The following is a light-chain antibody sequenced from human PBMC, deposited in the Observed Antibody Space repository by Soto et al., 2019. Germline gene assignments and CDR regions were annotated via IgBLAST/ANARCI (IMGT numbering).Light chain of an antibody. CDR1: SSDVGSYNL. CDR3: CSYAGSSTSVV. Sequence: QSALTQPASVSGSPGQSITISCTGTSSDVGSYNLVSWYQQHPGKAPKLMIYEVSKRPSGVSNRFSGSKSGNTASLTISGLQAKDEADYYCCSYAGSSTSVVFGGGTKVTVX. V-gene: IGLV2-23*02. J-gene: IGLJ2*01. CDR2: EVS.